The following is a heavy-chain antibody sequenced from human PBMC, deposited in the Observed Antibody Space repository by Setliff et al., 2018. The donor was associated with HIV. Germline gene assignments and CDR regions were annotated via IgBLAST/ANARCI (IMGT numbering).Heavy chain of an antibody. D-gene: IGHD5-12*01. CDR3: ARDPGWAKPEYFHH. CDR1: GGSISRSHLY. Sequence: PSETLSLTCTVSGGSISRSHLYWGWIRQPPGKGLEWIGEIYHSGTMNYNPSLKSRVSISVYTSKNQFSLKLTSLTPADTAVYYCARDPGWAKPEYFHHWGQGTLVTV. J-gene: IGHJ1*01. V-gene: IGHV4-39*07. CDR2: IYHSGTM.